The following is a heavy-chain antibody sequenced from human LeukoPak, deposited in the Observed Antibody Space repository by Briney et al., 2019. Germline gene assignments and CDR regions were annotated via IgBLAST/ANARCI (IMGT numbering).Heavy chain of an antibody. Sequence: GGSLRLSCEVSGIIFSGYGIHWVRQAPDKGVEWVAFIRYDGTNKYYADSVKGRFTISRDNSNNTLYLQMNSLRVEDTAVYYCAKVGSGWYGVDYWGQETLVTVSP. CDR1: GIIFSGYG. CDR3: AKVGSGWYGVDY. J-gene: IGHJ4*02. CDR2: IRYDGTNK. D-gene: IGHD6-19*01. V-gene: IGHV3-30*02.